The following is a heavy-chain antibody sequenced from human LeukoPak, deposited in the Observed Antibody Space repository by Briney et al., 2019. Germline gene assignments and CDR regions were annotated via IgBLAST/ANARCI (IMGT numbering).Heavy chain of an antibody. J-gene: IGHJ5*02. CDR3: ARVPHGETTFGVVLYWFDP. CDR1: SYSISSGYY. D-gene: IGHD3-3*01. V-gene: IGHV4-38-2*02. CDR2: IYHSGSA. Sequence: PSETLSLTCTVPSYSISSGYYWGWIRQPPGKGLEWIGSIYHSGSAYYNPSLKSRVTVSVDTSKNQFSLKLNSVTAADTAVYYCARVPHGETTFGVVLYWFDPWGQGTLVTVFS.